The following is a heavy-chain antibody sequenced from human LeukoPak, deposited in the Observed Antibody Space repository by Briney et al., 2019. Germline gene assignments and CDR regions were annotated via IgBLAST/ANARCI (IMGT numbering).Heavy chain of an antibody. CDR1: GFTFRSYS. V-gene: IGHV3-21*01. CDR2: ITSSSEI. CDR3: ARGPYASGTYGRRGWVHYMDV. D-gene: IGHD3-10*01. J-gene: IGHJ6*03. Sequence: GGSLRLSCAGSGFTFRSYSMSWVRQAPGKGLQWVSSITSSSEIYYEDSVKGRFTISRDNAKNSLYLQMNSLRAEDTAVYYCARGPYASGTYGRRGWVHYMDVWGKGTTVTISS.